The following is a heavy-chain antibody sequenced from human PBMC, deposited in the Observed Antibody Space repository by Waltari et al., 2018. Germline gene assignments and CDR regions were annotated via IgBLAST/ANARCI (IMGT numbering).Heavy chain of an antibody. Sequence: QVQLVESGGGVVQPGRSLRLSCAASGFTFSSYGMHWVRQAPGKGLEWVAVISYDGSNKYYADSGKGRFTSSRDNSKNTLYLQMNSLRAEDTAVYYCAKDDSYGFDYWGQGTLVTVSS. CDR3: AKDDSYGFDY. V-gene: IGHV3-30*18. CDR1: GFTFSSYG. J-gene: IGHJ4*02. CDR2: ISYDGSNK. D-gene: IGHD5-18*01.